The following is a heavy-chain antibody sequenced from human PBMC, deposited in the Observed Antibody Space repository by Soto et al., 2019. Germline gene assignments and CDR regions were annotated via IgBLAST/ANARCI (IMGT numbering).Heavy chain of an antibody. J-gene: IGHJ3*02. CDR3: ARGTLDCGGATDAFDI. Sequence: SVKVSCKASGGTFSSYAISWVRQAPGQGLEWMGGIIPIFGTANYAQEFQGRVTITADKSTSTAYMELSSLRSEDTAVYYCARGTLDCGGATDAFDIWGLGTMVTVSS. CDR1: GGTFSSYA. D-gene: IGHD2-21*01. CDR2: IIPIFGTA. V-gene: IGHV1-69*06.